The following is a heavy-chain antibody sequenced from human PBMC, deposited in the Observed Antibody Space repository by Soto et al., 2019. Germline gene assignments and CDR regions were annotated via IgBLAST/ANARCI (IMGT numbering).Heavy chain of an antibody. Sequence: EVQLLESGGGSVQPGGYLRLSCAASGFTFSNHAMAWLRQVPGKGLEWVSGISGGGGDTYHADYVRGRFTISRDNSKNTLYLQMNSLRAEDAAVYYYARTDSSGWSTRYGMDVWGQGTTVTVSS. J-gene: IGHJ6*02. D-gene: IGHD6-19*01. V-gene: IGHV3-23*01. CDR1: GFTFSNHA. CDR3: ARTDSSGWSTRYGMDV. CDR2: ISGGGGDT.